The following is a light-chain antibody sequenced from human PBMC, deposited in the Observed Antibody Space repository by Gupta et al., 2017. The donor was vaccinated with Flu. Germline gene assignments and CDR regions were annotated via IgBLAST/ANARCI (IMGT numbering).Light chain of an antibody. CDR2: EDS. V-gene: IGLV3-21*02. J-gene: IGLJ3*02. Sequence: SYVLTQPPSVSVAPGQTARITCGGNNIGSKSVHWYQQKPGQAPVLVVYEDSDRPSGIPERFSGSSSGNTATLTISRVEAGDEADYYCQVWDSISDHWVFGGGTKLTVL. CDR1: NIGSKS. CDR3: QVWDSISDHWV.